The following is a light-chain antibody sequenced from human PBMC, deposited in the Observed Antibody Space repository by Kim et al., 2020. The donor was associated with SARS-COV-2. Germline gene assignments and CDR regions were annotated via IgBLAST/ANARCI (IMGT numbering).Light chain of an antibody. V-gene: IGLV3-1*01. J-gene: IGLJ2*01. CDR2: QDT. Sequence: VSPGQTASITCSGDKLGNKYACWYQQKPGQSPVLVIYQDTRRPSGIPERFAGSNSGNTATLTISGTQAMDEADYYCQAWDSSTVVFGGGTKLTVL. CDR1: KLGNKY. CDR3: QAWDSSTVV.